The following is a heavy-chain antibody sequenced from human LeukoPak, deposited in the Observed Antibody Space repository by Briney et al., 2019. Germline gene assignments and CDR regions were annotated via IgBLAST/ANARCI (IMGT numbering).Heavy chain of an antibody. J-gene: IGHJ4*02. CDR1: GFDLNTYE. CDR3: ARGDPHAAL. Sequence: GGSLRLSCAASGFDLNTYEMNWVRQAPGEGLEWIADITISGHTKNYADSVKGRFTISRNNARTSLYLQMNSLRVEDTGVYYCARGDPHAALWGQGTLVTVSS. V-gene: IGHV3-48*03. CDR2: ITISGHTK.